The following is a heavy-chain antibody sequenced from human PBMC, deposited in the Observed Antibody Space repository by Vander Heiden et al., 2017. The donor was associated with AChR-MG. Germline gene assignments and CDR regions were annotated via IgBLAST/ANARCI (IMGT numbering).Heavy chain of an antibody. CDR2: TCYRAKGYN. Sequence: QVQLPQSGPGLVKPSQTLSLHCSISGDSLHSNCTAWNWNRQSPSRGLEWLGKTCYRAKGYNDYAVSAKSRITINPDTSRNQFSLQLNSGTPEDTAVYYCAREGGGIVVVPAYNWFDPWCQGTLVTVSS. J-gene: IGHJ5*02. V-gene: IGHV6-1*01. CDR1: GDSLHSNCTA. D-gene: IGHD2-2*01. CDR3: AREGGGIVVVPAYNWFDP.